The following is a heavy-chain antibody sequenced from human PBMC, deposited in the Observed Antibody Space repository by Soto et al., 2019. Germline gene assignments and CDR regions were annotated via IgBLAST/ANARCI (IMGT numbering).Heavy chain of an antibody. J-gene: IGHJ3*01. CDR1: GFSLSTGGVL. V-gene: IGHV2-5*02. D-gene: IGHD2-2*02. CDR2: IFGDGDE. CDR3: VHGSYTLGQYDAFDV. Sequence: QITLKESGPAVVKPTQTLTLTCTFSGFSLSTGGVLVGWVRQPPGEALEWLALIFGDGDERYSSSLTHRLTIAKDSSANHVVLRLANVDLVDSGTYYCVHGSYTLGQYDAFDVWGQGTLVTVSS.